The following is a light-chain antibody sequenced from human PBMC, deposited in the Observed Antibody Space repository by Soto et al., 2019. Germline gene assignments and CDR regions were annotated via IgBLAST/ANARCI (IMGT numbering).Light chain of an antibody. CDR2: KVD. CDR3: SSYTSSSTLV. CDR1: SSDLGGLNY. Sequence: QPVLTQPASVSGSPGQSITIPCSGRSSDLGGLNYVSWYQQHPGKVPKLIIYKVDNRPSGISDRFSASKSGNTASLTISGLQAEDEAHYYCSSYTSSSTLVFGGGTKLTVL. V-gene: IGLV2-14*01. J-gene: IGLJ2*01.